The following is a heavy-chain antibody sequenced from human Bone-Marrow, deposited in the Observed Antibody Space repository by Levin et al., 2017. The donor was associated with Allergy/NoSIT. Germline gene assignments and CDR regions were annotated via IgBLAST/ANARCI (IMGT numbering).Heavy chain of an antibody. D-gene: IGHD1-26*01. Sequence: SETLSLTCTVSGDSISSGGYYWSWIRQRPGKGLEWIGYIFYTGITYYSPSLKSRLTVSVDTSNNQFSLQLTSVTAADTAMYYCARTVAATSGYYFDYWGQGTLVTVSS. J-gene: IGHJ4*02. V-gene: IGHV4-31*03. CDR1: GDSISSGGYY. CDR3: ARTVAATSGYYFDY. CDR2: IFYTGIT.